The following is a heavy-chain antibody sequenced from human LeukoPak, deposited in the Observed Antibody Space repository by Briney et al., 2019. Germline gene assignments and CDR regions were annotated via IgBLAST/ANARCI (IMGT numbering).Heavy chain of an antibody. CDR2: IYYSGST. CDR3: ARLSSGSSSWYDIDY. CDR1: GDSISSGGYY. J-gene: IGHJ4*02. Sequence: PSETLSLTCIVSGDSISSGGYYWSWIRQHPGKGLEWIGYIYYSGSTYYNPSLKSRVTTSVDTSKNQFSLKLSSVTAADTAVYYCARLSSGSSSWYDIDYWGQGTLVTVSS. D-gene: IGHD6-13*01. V-gene: IGHV4-31*03.